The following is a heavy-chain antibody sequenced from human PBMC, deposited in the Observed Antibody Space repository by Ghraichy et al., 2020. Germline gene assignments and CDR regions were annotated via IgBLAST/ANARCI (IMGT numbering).Heavy chain of an antibody. D-gene: IGHD7-27*01. J-gene: IGHJ4*02. Sequence: ASVKVSCKTSGYTFTGYLYWLRQAPGQSLEWVGWIHSASGDTRIAQKFQGRLTMTRDTSINTAYMDLSRLTSDDTAIYYCARARTRLGTGPHFDYWGQGTLVTVSS. V-gene: IGHV1-2*02. CDR3: ARARTRLGTGPHFDY. CDR2: IHSASGDT. CDR1: GYTFTGY.